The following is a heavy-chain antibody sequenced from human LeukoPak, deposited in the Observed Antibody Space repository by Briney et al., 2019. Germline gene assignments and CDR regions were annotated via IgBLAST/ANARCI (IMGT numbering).Heavy chain of an antibody. D-gene: IGHD5-12*01. CDR3: ARELPVRYSGYVSVAFDI. V-gene: IGHV1-2*04. J-gene: IGHJ3*02. CDR2: INPNSGGT. CDR1: GYTFTGYY. Sequence: GASVKVSCKASGYTFTGYYMHWVRQAPGQGLEWMGWINPNSGGTNYAQKFQGWVTMTRDTSISTAYMELSRLRSDDTAVYYCARELPVRYSGYVSVAFDIWGQGTMVTVSS.